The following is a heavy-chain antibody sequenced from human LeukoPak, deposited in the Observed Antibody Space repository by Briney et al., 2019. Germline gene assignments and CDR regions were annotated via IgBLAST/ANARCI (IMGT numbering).Heavy chain of an antibody. CDR1: GFTFSNYW. D-gene: IGHD5-12*01. J-gene: IGHJ6*04. CDR3: ARGHIGMDV. CDR2: IKQAGSEK. Sequence: GGSLRLSCAASGFTFSNYWMSWVRQAPGKGLEWVANIKQAGSEKHYVDSVKGRFTISRDNAKNSLYLQMNRLRAEDTAVYYCARGHIGMDVWGKGTTVTVSS. V-gene: IGHV3-7*01.